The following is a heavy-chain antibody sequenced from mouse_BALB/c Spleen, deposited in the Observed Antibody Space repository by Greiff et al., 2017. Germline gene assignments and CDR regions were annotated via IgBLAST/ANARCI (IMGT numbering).Heavy chain of an antibody. V-gene: IGHV1-63*02. CDR2: IYPGGGYT. J-gene: IGHJ4*01. D-gene: IGHD1-1*01. CDR1: GYTFTNYW. Sequence: QVQLQRSGAELVRPGTSVKMSCKAAGYTFTNYWIGWVKQRPGHGLEWIGDIYPGGGYTNYNEKFKGKATLTADKSSSTAYMQLSSLTSEDSAVYFCARSATVVPKGYAMDYWGQGTSVTVSS. CDR3: ARSATVVPKGYAMDY.